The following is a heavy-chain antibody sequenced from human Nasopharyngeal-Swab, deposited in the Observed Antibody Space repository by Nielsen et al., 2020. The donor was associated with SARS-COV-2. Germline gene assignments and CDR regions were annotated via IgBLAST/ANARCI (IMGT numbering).Heavy chain of an antibody. J-gene: IGHJ4*02. CDR3: TTTLDSPTFWSGYSRFDY. CDR2: IKSKTDDGTT. D-gene: IGHD3-3*01. CDR1: GFTFSNAW. Sequence: GESLKISCAASGFTFSNAWMSWVRQAPGKGLEWVGRIKSKTDDGTTDYAAPVKGRFTISRDDSKNTLYLQMNSLKTEDTAVYYCTTTLDSPTFWSGYSRFDYWGQGTLVTVSS. V-gene: IGHV3-15*01.